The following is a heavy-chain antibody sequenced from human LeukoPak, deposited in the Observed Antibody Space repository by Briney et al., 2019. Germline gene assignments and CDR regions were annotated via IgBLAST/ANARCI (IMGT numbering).Heavy chain of an antibody. J-gene: IGHJ4*02. CDR3: ARVSGIVGATAFDY. CDR1: GGSISSYY. V-gene: IGHV4-4*07. CDR2: IYTSGST. Sequence: SETLSLTCTVSGGSISSYYWSWIRQPAGKGLEWIGRIYTSGSTNYNPSLKSRVTMSVDTSKNQFSLKLSSVTAADTAVYYCARVSGIVGATAFDYWGQGTLVTVSS. D-gene: IGHD1-26*01.